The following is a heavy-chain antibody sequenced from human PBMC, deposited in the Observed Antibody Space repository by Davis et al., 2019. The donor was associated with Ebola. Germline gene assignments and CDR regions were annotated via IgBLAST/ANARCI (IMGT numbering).Heavy chain of an antibody. D-gene: IGHD6-6*01. CDR3: ARDRSSSSYYYYYYMDV. CDR1: GGSISSYY. Sequence: PSETLSLTCTVSGGSISSYYWSWIRQPPGKGLEWIGEINHSGSTNYNPSLKSRVTISVDTSKNQFSLKLSSVTAADTAVYYCARDRSSSSYYYYYYMDVWGKGTTVTVSS. J-gene: IGHJ6*03. V-gene: IGHV4-34*01. CDR2: INHSGST.